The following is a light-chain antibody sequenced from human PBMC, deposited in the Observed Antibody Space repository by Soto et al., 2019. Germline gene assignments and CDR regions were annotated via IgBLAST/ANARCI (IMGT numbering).Light chain of an antibody. CDR3: AAWDDSLSGPV. Sequence: QSVLTQPSSASGTPGQRVTISCSGGSSNIGGNTAHWYQQFPGTAPKLLIYNNHQRPSGVPDRFSGSKSGTSASLAISGLQSEDEAMDYCAAWDDSLSGPVFGEGTKLTVL. V-gene: IGLV1-44*01. J-gene: IGLJ2*01. CDR1: SSNIGGNT. CDR2: NNH.